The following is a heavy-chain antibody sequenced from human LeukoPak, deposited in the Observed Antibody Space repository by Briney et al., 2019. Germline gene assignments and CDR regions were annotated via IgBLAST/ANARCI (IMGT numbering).Heavy chain of an antibody. V-gene: IGHV1-18*01. J-gene: IGHJ4*02. Sequence: ASVKVSCKASGYTFTNYTITWVRQAPGQGLEWMGWISTYNGNTNYARNLQDRVTMTTDTSTSTAFMELRSLRSDDTAVYYCARVLCSGWAYYFDYWGQGTLVTVSS. CDR3: ARVLCSGWAYYFDY. CDR1: GYTFTNYT. D-gene: IGHD6-19*01. CDR2: ISTYNGNT.